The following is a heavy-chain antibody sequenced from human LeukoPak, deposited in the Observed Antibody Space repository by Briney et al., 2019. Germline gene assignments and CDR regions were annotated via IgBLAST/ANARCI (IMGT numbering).Heavy chain of an antibody. CDR3: TRDYGDVDY. J-gene: IGHJ4*02. Sequence: GGSLRLSCTASGFTFGAYPISWVRQAPGKGLEWVGFIRSKAYGGTTEYAASVKGRFTISRDDSVSIAYLQMNRLKTEDTAVYYCTRDYGDVDYWGQGTRVTVSS. V-gene: IGHV3-49*04. CDR1: GFTFGAYP. D-gene: IGHD4-17*01. CDR2: IRSKAYGGTT.